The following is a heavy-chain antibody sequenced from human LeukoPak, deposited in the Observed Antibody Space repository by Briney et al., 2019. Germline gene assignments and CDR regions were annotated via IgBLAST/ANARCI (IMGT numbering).Heavy chain of an antibody. D-gene: IGHD6-13*01. CDR1: GGTFSSYA. J-gene: IGHJ6*02. Sequence: ASVKVSCKAPGGTFSSYAISWVRQAPGQGLEWMGRITPFLGIENYAQKFQGRVTITADKSTSTAYMELSSLRSEDTAVYYCATRKEVGYSSSWDKQRRTNYGMDVWGQGTTVTVSS. CDR2: ITPFLGIE. CDR3: ATRKEVGYSSSWDKQRRTNYGMDV. V-gene: IGHV1-69*04.